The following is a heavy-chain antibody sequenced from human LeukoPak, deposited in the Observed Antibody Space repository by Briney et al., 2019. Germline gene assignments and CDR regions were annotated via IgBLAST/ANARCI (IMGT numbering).Heavy chain of an antibody. CDR1: GYTFTNYY. CDR2: INPSGGHT. Sequence: ASVKVSCKASGYTFTNYYMHWVRQAPGQGLEWMGVINPSGGHTDYAQKFQGRVTMTRDTSTSTVYMELSGLRSEDTAVYYCARDHQGDFSYGMDVWGQGTTVIVSS. V-gene: IGHV1-46*01. J-gene: IGHJ6*02. CDR3: ARDHQGDFSYGMDV.